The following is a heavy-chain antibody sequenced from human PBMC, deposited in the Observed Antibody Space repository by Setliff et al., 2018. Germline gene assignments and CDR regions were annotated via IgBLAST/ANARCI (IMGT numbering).Heavy chain of an antibody. J-gene: IGHJ4*02. D-gene: IGHD3-22*01. V-gene: IGHV1-18*01. Sequence: GASVKVSCKTSGYTFTNYGITWVRQAPGQGLEWMGWINNYSFKTNNPQKFLGRVTVTTDTSTGTAYMELGSLTSDDTAIYYCARINFYVSSGYYYAPDYWGPGTLVTVSS. CDR3: ARINFYVSSGYYYAPDY. CDR2: INNYSFKT. CDR1: GYTFTNYG.